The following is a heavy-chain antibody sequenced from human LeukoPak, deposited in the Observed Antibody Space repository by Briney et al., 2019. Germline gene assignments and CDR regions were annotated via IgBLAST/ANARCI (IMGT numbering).Heavy chain of an antibody. V-gene: IGHV4-61*02. D-gene: IGHD6-19*01. CDR1: GGSISSGSYY. Sequence: PSETLSLTCTVSGGSISSGSYYWSWIRQPAGKGLEWIGRIYTSGSTNYNPSLKSRVTISVDTSKNQFSLKLSSVTAADTAVYYCASAAQWLVPSEGPFDYWGQGTLVTVSS. CDR2: IYTSGST. CDR3: ASAAQWLVPSEGPFDY. J-gene: IGHJ4*02.